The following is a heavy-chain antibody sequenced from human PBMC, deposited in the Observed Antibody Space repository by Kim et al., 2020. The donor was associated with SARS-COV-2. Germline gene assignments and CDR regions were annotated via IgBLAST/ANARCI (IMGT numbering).Heavy chain of an antibody. CDR1: GFIFSDYA. D-gene: IGHD2-15*01. CDR2: ITNNGGST. V-gene: IGHV3-23*01. Sequence: GGSLRLSCSASGFIFSDYAMSWVRQAPGKGLEWVSSITNNGGSTYYVDSMKGRITISRDNSKNTVFLQLSSLRADDTAVYYCARLGRVVVAHWHFDYWGQGTPVTVSS. J-gene: IGHJ4*02. CDR3: ARLGRVVVAHWHFDY.